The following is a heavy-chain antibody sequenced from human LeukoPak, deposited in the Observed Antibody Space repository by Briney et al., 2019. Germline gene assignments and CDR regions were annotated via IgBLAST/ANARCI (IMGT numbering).Heavy chain of an antibody. Sequence: PGGSLRLSCAASGFPFSTYAMTWVRQAPGKGLEWVSTISNSGASTYYADSVKGRFTISKDSPKNTLYLQMSSLGAEDTAVYYCAKPNYRFGEYGNFDYWGQGTLVTVSS. CDR3: AKPNYRFGEYGNFDY. V-gene: IGHV3-23*01. D-gene: IGHD3-10*01. CDR2: ISNSGAST. J-gene: IGHJ4*02. CDR1: GFPFSTYA.